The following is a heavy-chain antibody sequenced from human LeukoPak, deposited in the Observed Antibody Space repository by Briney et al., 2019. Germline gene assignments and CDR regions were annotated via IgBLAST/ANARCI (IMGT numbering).Heavy chain of an antibody. CDR3: AAGPWELDF. J-gene: IGHJ4*02. CDR1: GVSINTYY. V-gene: IGHV4-4*09. Sequence: KPSETLSLTCTVSGVSINTYYASWIRQAPGKGLEFIGFIYNGGNTNYNPSLKSRATISVDTSNNQFSLRLTSVIAADTAMYYCAAGPWELDFWGQGTLVTVSS. D-gene: IGHD1-26*01. CDR2: IYNGGNT.